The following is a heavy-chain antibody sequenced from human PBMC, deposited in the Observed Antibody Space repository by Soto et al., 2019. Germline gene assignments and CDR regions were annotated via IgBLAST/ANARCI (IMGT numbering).Heavy chain of an antibody. CDR1: GGSFSGYY. Sequence: SETLSLTCAVYGGSFSGYYWSWIRQPPGKGLEWIGEINHSGSTNYNPSLKSRVTISVDTSKNQFSLKLSSVTAADTAVYYCERGGSSWYSYNWFDPWGQGTLVTVYS. CDR2: INHSGST. D-gene: IGHD6-13*01. V-gene: IGHV4-34*01. CDR3: ERGGSSWYSYNWFDP. J-gene: IGHJ5*02.